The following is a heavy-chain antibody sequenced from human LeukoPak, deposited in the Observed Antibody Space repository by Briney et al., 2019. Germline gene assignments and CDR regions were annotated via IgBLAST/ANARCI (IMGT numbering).Heavy chain of an antibody. CDR3: AKSVVGATKIALVY. D-gene: IGHD1-26*01. CDR1: GGSISSSSW. Sequence: SETLSLTCAVSGGSISSSSWWTWVRQPPGKGLEWIGEIYHSGSTNYNPPLKSRVTISVDKSKNQFALKLSSVTAADTAVYYCAKSVVGATKIALVYWGQGTLVTVSS. J-gene: IGHJ4*02. V-gene: IGHV4-4*02. CDR2: IYHSGST.